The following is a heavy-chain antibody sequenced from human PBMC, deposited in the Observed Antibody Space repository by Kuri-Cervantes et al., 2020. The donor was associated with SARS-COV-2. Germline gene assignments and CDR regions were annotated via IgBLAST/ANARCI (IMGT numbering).Heavy chain of an antibody. D-gene: IGHD1-26*01. V-gene: IGHV3-7*01. CDR3: ARDESGSCPDDAFDI. J-gene: IGHJ3*02. CDR1: GFTFSGHW. Sequence: GESLKISCAASGFTFSGHWIHWVRQAPGKGLEWVANINEDGSEKYYVDSVKGRFTISRDNAKNSLYLQMNSLRAEDTAVYYCARDESGSCPDDAFDIWGQGTMVTVSS. CDR2: INEDGSEK.